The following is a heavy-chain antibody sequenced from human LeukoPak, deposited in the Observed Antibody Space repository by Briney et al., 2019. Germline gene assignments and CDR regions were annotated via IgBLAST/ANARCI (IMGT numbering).Heavy chain of an antibody. Sequence: PSQTLSLTCTVSGGSISSGGYYWSWIRQHPGKGLEWIGYIYYSESTYYNPSLKSRVTISVDTSKNQYSLKVSSVTAADTAVYYCARGAIAAVGTTAYFDYWGQGTLVTVSS. CDR2: IYYSEST. J-gene: IGHJ4*02. CDR1: GGSISSGGYY. D-gene: IGHD6-13*01. CDR3: ARGAIAAVGTTAYFDY. V-gene: IGHV4-31*03.